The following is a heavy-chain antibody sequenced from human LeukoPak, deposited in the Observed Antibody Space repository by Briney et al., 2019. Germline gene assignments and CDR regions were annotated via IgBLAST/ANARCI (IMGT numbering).Heavy chain of an antibody. Sequence: PSETLSLTCTVSGGSMNNYYWSWIRQSPGKGLEWVVYIYHTGSATYKPSLKSRVTLSLDTSKNQFSLRLNSVTAADTAVYYCARGRGDSKGTSFDFWGQGTLVTVSS. CDR2: IYHTGSA. V-gene: IGHV4-59*01. D-gene: IGHD3-22*01. CDR3: ARGRGDSKGTSFDF. CDR1: GGSMNNYY. J-gene: IGHJ4*02.